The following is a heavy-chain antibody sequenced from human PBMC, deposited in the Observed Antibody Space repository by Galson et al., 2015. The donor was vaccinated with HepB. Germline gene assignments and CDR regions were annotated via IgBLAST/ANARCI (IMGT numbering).Heavy chain of an antibody. CDR1: GFTFSNAW. Sequence: SLRLSCAASGFTFSNAWMSWVRQAPGKGLEWVANIKQDGSEKYYVDSVKGRFTISRDNAKNSLYLQMNSLRAEDTAVYYCAREAGGIYCSSTSCYYFDYWGQGTLVTVSS. J-gene: IGHJ4*02. CDR2: IKQDGSEK. D-gene: IGHD2-2*01. V-gene: IGHV3-7*03. CDR3: AREAGGIYCSSTSCYYFDY.